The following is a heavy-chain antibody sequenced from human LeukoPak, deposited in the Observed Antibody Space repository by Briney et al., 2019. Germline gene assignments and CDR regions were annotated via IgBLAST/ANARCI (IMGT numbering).Heavy chain of an antibody. Sequence: PSETLSLTCAVSGVSLNSYYWSWIRQPPGKGLEWIGYTYYSGNPNYNPSLKSRVTISVDTSKNQFSLRLSSVTAADTAVYYCATWRTAKTGFDYWGQGTLVTVSS. V-gene: IGHV4-59*08. CDR2: TYYSGNP. CDR1: GVSLNSYY. CDR3: ATWRTAKTGFDY. J-gene: IGHJ4*02. D-gene: IGHD1-1*01.